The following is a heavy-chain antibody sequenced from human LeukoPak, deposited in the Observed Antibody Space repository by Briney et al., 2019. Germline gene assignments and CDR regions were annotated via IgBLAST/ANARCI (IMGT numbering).Heavy chain of an antibody. J-gene: IGHJ5*02. CDR1: GYSISSGYY. V-gene: IGHV4-38-2*02. Sequence: PSETLSLTCTVSGYSISSGYYWGWIRQPPGKGLEWIGSIYYSGSTYYNPSLKSRVTISVDTSKNQFSLKLSSVTAADTAVYYCARHPQELRYLNWFDPWGQGTLVTVSS. D-gene: IGHD3-9*01. CDR2: IYYSGST. CDR3: ARHPQELRYLNWFDP.